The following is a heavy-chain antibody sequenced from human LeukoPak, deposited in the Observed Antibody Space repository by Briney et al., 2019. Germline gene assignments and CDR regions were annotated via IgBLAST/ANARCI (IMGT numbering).Heavy chain of an antibody. V-gene: IGHV1-46*01. CDR3: ARFAVHRRITVAGQFGLDY. CDR2: INPSGGTT. J-gene: IGHJ4*02. CDR1: GYTFATYY. Sequence: ASVKVSCKASGYTFATYYMHWVRQAPGQGLEWMGIINPSGGTTNYAQKFQGRVTMTRDMSMSTVYMELSSLRSEDTAVYYCARFAVHRRITVAGQFGLDYWGQGTLVSLSS. D-gene: IGHD6-19*01.